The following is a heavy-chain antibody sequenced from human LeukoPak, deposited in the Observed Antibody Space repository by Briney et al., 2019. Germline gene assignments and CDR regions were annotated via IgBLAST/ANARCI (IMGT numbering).Heavy chain of an antibody. J-gene: IGHJ4*02. V-gene: IGHV3-30*03. CDR3: ARDSLAYRYDILTGYFDY. Sequence: PGGSLRLSCAASGFTFSSYGMHWVRQAPGKGLEWVAVISYDGSNKYYADSVKGRFTISRDNSKNTLYLQMNSLRAEDTAVYYCARDSLAYRYDILTGYFDYWGQGTLVTVSS. CDR1: GFTFSSYG. CDR2: ISYDGSNK. D-gene: IGHD3-9*01.